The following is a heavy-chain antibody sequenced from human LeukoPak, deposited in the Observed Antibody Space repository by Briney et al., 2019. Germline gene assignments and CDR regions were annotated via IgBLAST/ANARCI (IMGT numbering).Heavy chain of an antibody. Sequence: ASVKVSCKASGYTFTSYGISWVRQAPGQGLEWMGWISAYNGNTNYAQKLQGRVTMTTDTSTSTAYMELRSLRSDDTAVYYCARARAAAGTRAPFDYWGQGTLVTVSS. J-gene: IGHJ4*02. CDR1: GYTFTSYG. CDR2: ISAYNGNT. CDR3: ARARAAAGTRAPFDY. D-gene: IGHD6-13*01. V-gene: IGHV1-18*01.